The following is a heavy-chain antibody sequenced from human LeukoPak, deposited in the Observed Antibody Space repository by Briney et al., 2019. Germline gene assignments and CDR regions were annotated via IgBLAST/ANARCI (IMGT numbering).Heavy chain of an antibody. CDR3: ASSFGGLGLRYYYYGMDV. D-gene: IGHD3-10*01. V-gene: IGHV1-2*02. CDR2: TNPNSGGT. Sequence: GASVKVSCKASGYTFTGYYMHWVRQAPGQGLEWMGWTNPNSGGTNYAQKFQGRVTMTRDTSISTVYMELSRLRSDDTAVYYCASSFGGLGLRYYYYGMDVWGQGTTVTVSS. CDR1: GYTFTGYY. J-gene: IGHJ6*02.